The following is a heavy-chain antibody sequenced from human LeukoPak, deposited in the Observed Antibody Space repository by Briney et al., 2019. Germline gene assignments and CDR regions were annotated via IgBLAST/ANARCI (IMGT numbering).Heavy chain of an antibody. CDR1: GGSISSYY. Sequence: SETLSLTCTVSGGSISSYYWSWIRQPPGKGLEWIGYIYYSGSTNYNPSLKSRVTISVDTSKNQFSLKLSPVTAADTAVCYCARSYYYGSGPEVFDYWGQGTLVTVSS. D-gene: IGHD3-10*01. V-gene: IGHV4-59*01. J-gene: IGHJ4*02. CDR3: ARSYYYGSGPEVFDY. CDR2: IYYSGST.